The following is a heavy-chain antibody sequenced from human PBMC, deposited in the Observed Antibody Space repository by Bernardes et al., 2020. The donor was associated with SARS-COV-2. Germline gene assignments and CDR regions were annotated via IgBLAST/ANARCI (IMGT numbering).Heavy chain of an antibody. D-gene: IGHD2-21*01. J-gene: IGHJ5*02. V-gene: IGHV3-33*01. CDR3: ARGLSDFYDTSGPSP. CDR1: GFTFSSYG. CDR2: IRHDGSSQ. Sequence: GGSLRLSCAASGFTFSSYGMNWVRQAPGKGLEWVAFIRHDGSSQYYADSVKGRFTISRDISKDTLYLLMNSLRVEDTAVYYCARGLSDFYDTSGPSPWGQGTLVTVSS.